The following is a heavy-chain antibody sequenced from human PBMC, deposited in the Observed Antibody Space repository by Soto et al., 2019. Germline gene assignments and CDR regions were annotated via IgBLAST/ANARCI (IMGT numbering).Heavy chain of an antibody. CDR1: GYSFAGYA. CDR2: INAGNGKT. CDR3: AFFSXWY. Sequence: ASVKVSCKASGYSFAGYAMHWVRQAPGQRLEWLGWINAGNGKTKYSQKFQGRVTITRDTSASTGYMELSSLRSEDTAVYYCAFFSXWYWGQGTQVTVSS. V-gene: IGHV1-3*01. J-gene: IGHJ4*02. D-gene: IGHD6-19*01.